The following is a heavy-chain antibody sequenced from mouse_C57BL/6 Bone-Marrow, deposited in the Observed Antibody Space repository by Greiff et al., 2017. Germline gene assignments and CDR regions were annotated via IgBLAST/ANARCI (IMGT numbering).Heavy chain of an antibody. V-gene: IGHV14-3*01. D-gene: IGHD1-1*01. CDR1: GFNIKNTY. J-gene: IGHJ2*01. Sequence: EVQLVESVAELVRPGASVKLSCTASGFNIKNTYMQWVKQRPEQGLEWIGRIDPANGNTKYAPKFQGKATITADTSSNTAYLQLSSLTSEDTAIYYCASSHFVATDYWGQGTTLTVSS. CDR3: ASSHFVATDY. CDR2: IDPANGNT.